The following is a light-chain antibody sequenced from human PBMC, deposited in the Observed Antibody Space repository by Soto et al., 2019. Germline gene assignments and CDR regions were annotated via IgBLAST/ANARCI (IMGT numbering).Light chain of an antibody. CDR2: EVS. J-gene: IGLJ3*02. CDR1: SSDVGGYNY. V-gene: IGLV2-8*01. CDR3: NSYAGSNNWV. Sequence: QSALTQPDSVSGSPGQSITISCTGTSSDVGGYNYVSWYQQHPGKAPKLMIYEVSKRPSGVPDRFSGSKSGNTASLTVSGLKAEDEADYYCNSYAGSNNWVFGGGTKLTVL.